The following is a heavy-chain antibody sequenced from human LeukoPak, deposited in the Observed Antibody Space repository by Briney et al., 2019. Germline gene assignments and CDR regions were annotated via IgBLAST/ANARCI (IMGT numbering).Heavy chain of an antibody. D-gene: IGHD6-13*01. CDR2: INQDGSEK. CDR3: ARDGFVGAADY. CDR1: ESTVSGYW. Sequence: PGRSLRLSRAASESTVSGYWINSARQQPGEGPGWVANINQDGSEKNYVDSVKGRFTISRDNAKNSLFLQMNSRRVEDTAVFYCARDGFVGAADYWGQGTLATVSS. J-gene: IGHJ4*02. V-gene: IGHV3-7*01.